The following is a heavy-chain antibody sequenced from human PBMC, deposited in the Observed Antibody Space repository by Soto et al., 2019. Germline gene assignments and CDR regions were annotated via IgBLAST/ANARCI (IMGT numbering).Heavy chain of an antibody. D-gene: IGHD2-21*01. J-gene: IGHJ6*03. V-gene: IGHV3-49*03. Sequence: GASLGLSCTASGFRVGDYAMSWFRQARGKGLEGVGLIRRKGYGGTPAYAASVNGRFTISRDDSTSIAYLQMNSLKFADTAMYYGGCGDPGYYYMDVWGKGTTVTVSS. CDR2: IRRKGYGGTP. CDR1: GFRVGDYA. CDR3: GCGDPGYYYMDV.